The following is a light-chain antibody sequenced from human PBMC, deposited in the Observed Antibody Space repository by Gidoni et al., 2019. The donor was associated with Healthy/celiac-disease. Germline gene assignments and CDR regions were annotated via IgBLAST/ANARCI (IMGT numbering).Light chain of an antibody. V-gene: IGKV1-39*01. Sequence: DIKMTQSPSSLSASVGDRVTSTCRASQSISSSLNWYQQKPGKAPKRLIYAASSLQSGVPSRFSGSGSGTDFTLTISSLQPEEFATYYCQQSYSTPRTFGQGTKVEIK. CDR3: QQSYSTPRT. CDR1: QSISSS. J-gene: IGKJ1*01. CDR2: AAS.